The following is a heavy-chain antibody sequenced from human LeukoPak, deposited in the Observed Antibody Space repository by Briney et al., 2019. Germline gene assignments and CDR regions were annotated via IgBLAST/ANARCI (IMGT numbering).Heavy chain of an antibody. CDR3: AREGQRGYYDSSHFDY. V-gene: IGHV4-39*07. CDR2: IFYSGST. J-gene: IGHJ4*02. CDR1: GGSISTSNYY. D-gene: IGHD3-22*01. Sequence: SETLSLTCTVSGGSISTSNYYWGWIRQPPGKGLEWIGNIFYSGSTYYSPSLKSRVTISLDTSRNQFSLKLNSVTAADTAVYYCAREGQRGYYDSSHFDYWGQGTLVTVSS.